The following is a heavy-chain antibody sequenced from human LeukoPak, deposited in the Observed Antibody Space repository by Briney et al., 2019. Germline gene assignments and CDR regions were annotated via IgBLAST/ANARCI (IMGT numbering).Heavy chain of an antibody. CDR1: GFDFSSYG. Sequence: GGSLRLSCAASGFDFSSYGMHWVRQAPGKGLVWVSRINSDGSSTSYADSVKGRFTISRDNAKNTLYLQMNSLRAEDTAVYYCASTAALYSSSWYSFDYWGQGTLVTVSS. V-gene: IGHV3-74*01. J-gene: IGHJ4*02. D-gene: IGHD6-13*01. CDR2: INSDGSST. CDR3: ASTAALYSSSWYSFDY.